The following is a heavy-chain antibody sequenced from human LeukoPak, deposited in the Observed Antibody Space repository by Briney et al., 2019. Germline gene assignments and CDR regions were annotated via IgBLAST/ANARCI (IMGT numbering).Heavy chain of an antibody. CDR1: GRSISSSNYY. J-gene: IGHJ4*02. D-gene: IGHD2-21*02. V-gene: IGHV4-39*07. Sequence: SETLSLTCTVSGRSISSSNYYWGWIRQPPGKGLEWIGYIFNSGSTYYNPSLKSRVTILVDTSKNQFSLKLSSVTAADTAVYYCARGVTPFDYWGQGTLVTVSS. CDR2: IFNSGST. CDR3: ARGVTPFDY.